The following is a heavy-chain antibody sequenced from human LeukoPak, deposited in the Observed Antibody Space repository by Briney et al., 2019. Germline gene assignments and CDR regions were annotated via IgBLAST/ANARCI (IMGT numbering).Heavy chain of an antibody. CDR3: ARASDWGSYRY. D-gene: IGHD3-16*02. J-gene: IGHJ4*02. CDR1: GGSISSYY. Sequence: PSETLSLTCTVSGGSISSYYWSWIRQPPGKGLEWIGYIYYSGSTYYNPSLKSRVTISVDTSKNQFSLKLSSVTAADTAVYYCARASDWGSYRYWGQGTLVTVSS. V-gene: IGHV4-59*08. CDR2: IYYSGST.